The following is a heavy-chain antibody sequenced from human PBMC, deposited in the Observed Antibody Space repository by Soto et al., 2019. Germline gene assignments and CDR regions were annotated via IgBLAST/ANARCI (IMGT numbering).Heavy chain of an antibody. CDR3: AREVTIFGVVIIGVGAFDI. J-gene: IGHJ3*02. Sequence: QVQLVQSGAEVKKPGASVKVSCKASGYTFTSYAMHWVRQAPGQRLEWMGWINAGNGNTKYPQEFQGRVTSTRDTSARTAYMELSSLRSEDTAVYYCAREVTIFGVVIIGVGAFDIWGQGTMVTVSS. D-gene: IGHD3-3*01. CDR2: INAGNGNT. V-gene: IGHV1-3*01. CDR1: GYTFTSYA.